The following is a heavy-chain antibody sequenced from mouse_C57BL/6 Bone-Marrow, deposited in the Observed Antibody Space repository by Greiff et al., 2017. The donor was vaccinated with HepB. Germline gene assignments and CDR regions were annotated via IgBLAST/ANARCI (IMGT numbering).Heavy chain of an antibody. CDR3: ARHSMMVTTWYFDV. CDR1: EYEFPSHD. J-gene: IGHJ1*03. V-gene: IGHV5-2*01. CDR2: INSDGGST. Sequence: EVKVVESGGGLVQPGESLKLSCESNEYEFPSHDMSWVRKTPEKRLELVAAINSDGGSTYYPDTMEIRFIIARDNTKKTLYLQMSSLRSEDTALYYCARHSMMVTTWYFDVWGTGTTVTVSS. D-gene: IGHD2-3*01.